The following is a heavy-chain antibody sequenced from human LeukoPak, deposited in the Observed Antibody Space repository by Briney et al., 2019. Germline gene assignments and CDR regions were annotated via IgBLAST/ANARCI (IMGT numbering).Heavy chain of an antibody. CDR3: ARKYCATTICYPSGGYYDS. V-gene: IGHV4-39*07. Sequence: SETLSLTCTVSGGSISSSSYYWGWIRQPPGKGLEWIGSIYYSGSTYYNPSLKSRVTISVDTSKNQFSLKLNSVTAADTAVYYCARKYCATTICYPSGGYYDSWGQGTLVTVSS. CDR2: IYYSGST. CDR1: GGSISSSSYY. D-gene: IGHD2-2*01. J-gene: IGHJ4*02.